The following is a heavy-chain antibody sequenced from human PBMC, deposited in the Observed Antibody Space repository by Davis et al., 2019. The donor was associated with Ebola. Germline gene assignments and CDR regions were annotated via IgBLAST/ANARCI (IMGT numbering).Heavy chain of an antibody. CDR3: AKDTSNIWFDI. V-gene: IGHV3-30*18. CDR2: ISYDGSDQ. Sequence: GGSLRLSCAASGFTFSSYGMHWVRQAPGRGLEWVAAISYDGSDQYYAHSVKGRFTISRDNSKNTLYLQMNGLRVEDTAIYYCAKDTSNIWFDIWGQGTNVTVSS. D-gene: IGHD1-26*01. CDR1: GFTFSSYG. J-gene: IGHJ3*02.